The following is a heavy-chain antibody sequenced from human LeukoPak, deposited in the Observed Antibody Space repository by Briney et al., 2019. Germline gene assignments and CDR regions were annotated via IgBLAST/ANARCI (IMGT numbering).Heavy chain of an antibody. Sequence: SQTLSLTCAVSGGSISSGGYSWSWIRQPPGKGLEWIGYIYYSGSTNYNPSLKSRVTISVDTSKNQFSLKLSSVTAADTAVYYCARGTLYDSSGQTFDYWGQGTLVTVSS. J-gene: IGHJ4*02. CDR3: ARGTLYDSSGQTFDY. CDR2: IYYSGST. CDR1: GGSISSGGYS. V-gene: IGHV4-61*08. D-gene: IGHD3-22*01.